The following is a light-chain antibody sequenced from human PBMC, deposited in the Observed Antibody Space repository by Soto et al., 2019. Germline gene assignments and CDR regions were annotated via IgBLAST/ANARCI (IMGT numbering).Light chain of an antibody. Sequence: QSVLTQPPSASGTPGQRVTISCSGSSSNIESNTVTWYQQLPGTAPKLVIYSNYDRPSGVPDRFSGSTSGTSASLVIRGLQSEDEADYYCAAWDDILNGYVFGGGTMLTVL. CDR2: SNY. V-gene: IGLV1-44*01. J-gene: IGLJ1*01. CDR1: SSNIESNT. CDR3: AAWDDILNGYV.